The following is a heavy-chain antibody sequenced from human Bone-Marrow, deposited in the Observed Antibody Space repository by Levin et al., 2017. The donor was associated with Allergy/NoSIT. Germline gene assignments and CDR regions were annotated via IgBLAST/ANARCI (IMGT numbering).Heavy chain of an antibody. J-gene: IGHJ4*02. D-gene: IGHD2-15*01. V-gene: IGHV3-9*01. CDR3: ARDKRAATPYYLDD. Sequence: SLKISCAASGFTFDDYAMHWVRQAPGKGLEWVSGISWNSGSRGYVDSVKGRFTISRDNAKNSLYLQMNSLRPEDTALYYCARDKRAATPYYLDDWGQGTLVTVSS. CDR2: ISWNSGSR. CDR1: GFTFDDYA.